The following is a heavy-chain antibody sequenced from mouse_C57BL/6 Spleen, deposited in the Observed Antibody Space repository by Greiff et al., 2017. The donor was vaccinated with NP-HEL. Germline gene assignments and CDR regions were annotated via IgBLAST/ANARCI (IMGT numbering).Heavy chain of an antibody. V-gene: IGHV1-26*01. Sequence: VQLQQSGPELVKPGASVKISCKASGYTFTDYYMNWVKQSHGKSLEWIGDINPNNGGTSYNQKFKGKATLTVDKSSSTAYMELRSLTSEDSAVYYCARRRDITTVVATKAMDYWGQGTSVTVSS. D-gene: IGHD1-1*01. CDR3: ARRRDITTVVATKAMDY. CDR2: INPNNGGT. CDR1: GYTFTDYY. J-gene: IGHJ4*01.